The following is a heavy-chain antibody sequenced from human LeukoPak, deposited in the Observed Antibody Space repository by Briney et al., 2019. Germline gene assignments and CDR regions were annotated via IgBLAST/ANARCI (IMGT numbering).Heavy chain of an antibody. J-gene: IGHJ4*02. D-gene: IGHD6-13*01. CDR2: IYPGDSDT. CDR3: ARDNAHRRLEAAGLGY. Sequence: GESLQISCKGSGYSFTSYWIGWVRQMPGKGLEWMGIIYPGDSDTRYSPSFQGQVTISADKSISTAYLQWSSLKASDTAMYYCARDNAHRRLEAAGLGYWGQGTLVTVSS. V-gene: IGHV5-51*01. CDR1: GYSFTSYW.